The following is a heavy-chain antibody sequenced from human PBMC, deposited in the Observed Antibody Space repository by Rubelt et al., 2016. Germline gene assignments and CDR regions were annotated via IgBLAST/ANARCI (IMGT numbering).Heavy chain of an antibody. CDR1: GYSFTTYS. Sequence: QVQLVQSGAEVKKPGASVKVSCKAAGYSFTTYSIHWVRQAPGQRLEWMRWINAGNGNTKYSQKFQGRVTITRDTSASTAYMELSSLRSEDTAIYYGATGYSSGWYVAYWGQGTLVTVSS. J-gene: IGHJ4*02. V-gene: IGHV1-3*01. D-gene: IGHD6-19*01. CDR3: ATGYSSGWYVAY. CDR2: INAGNGNT.